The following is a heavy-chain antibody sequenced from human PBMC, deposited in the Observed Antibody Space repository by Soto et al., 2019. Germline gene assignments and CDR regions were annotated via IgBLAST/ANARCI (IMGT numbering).Heavy chain of an antibody. CDR3: ARRLYYDSSGFEGGGMDV. Sequence: PSETLSLTCTVSGGSISSSSYYWGWIRQPPGKGLEWIGSIYYSGSTYYNPSLKSRVNISVDTSKNQFSLKLSSVTAADTAVYYCARRLYYDSSGFEGGGMDVWGQGTTVTVSS. D-gene: IGHD3-22*01. CDR2: IYYSGST. J-gene: IGHJ6*02. V-gene: IGHV4-39*01. CDR1: GGSISSSSYY.